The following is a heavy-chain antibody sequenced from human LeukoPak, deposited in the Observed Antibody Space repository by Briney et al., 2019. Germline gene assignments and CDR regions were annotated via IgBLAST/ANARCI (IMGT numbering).Heavy chain of an antibody. Sequence: GGSLRLSCAASGFTFSSYAMHWVRQAPGKGLEWVAVISYDGSNKYYADSVKGRFTISRDNSKNTLYLQMNSLRAEDTALYYCARGGYDSSGYLSYWGQGTLVTVSS. J-gene: IGHJ4*02. CDR1: GFTFSSYA. CDR2: ISYDGSNK. D-gene: IGHD3-22*01. V-gene: IGHV3-30*04. CDR3: ARGGYDSSGYLSY.